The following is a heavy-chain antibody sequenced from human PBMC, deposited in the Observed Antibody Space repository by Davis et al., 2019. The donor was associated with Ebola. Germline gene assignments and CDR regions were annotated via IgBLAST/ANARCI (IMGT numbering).Heavy chain of an antibody. Sequence: PSETLSLTCAVYGGSFSGYYWSWIRQPPGKGLEWIGEINHSGSTNYNPSLKSRVTISVDTSKNQFSLKLSSVTAADTAVYYCARQNWGSVRYFDLWGRGTLVTVSS. CDR2: INHSGST. CDR3: ARQNWGSVRYFDL. D-gene: IGHD7-27*01. J-gene: IGHJ2*01. CDR1: GGSFSGYY. V-gene: IGHV4-34*01.